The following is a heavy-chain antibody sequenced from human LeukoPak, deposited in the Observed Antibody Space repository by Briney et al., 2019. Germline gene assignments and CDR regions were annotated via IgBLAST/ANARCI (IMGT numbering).Heavy chain of an antibody. CDR1: GGSISSYY. CDR2: IYTSGST. V-gene: IGHV4-4*09. Sequence: PSETLSLTCTVSGGSISSYYWNWIRQPPGKGLEWIGYIYTSGSTNYNPSLKSRVTISVDTSKNQFSLKLSSVTAADTAVYYCARLRWTYSSSPFDPWGQGTLVTVSS. J-gene: IGHJ5*02. CDR3: ARLRWTYSSSPFDP. D-gene: IGHD6-13*01.